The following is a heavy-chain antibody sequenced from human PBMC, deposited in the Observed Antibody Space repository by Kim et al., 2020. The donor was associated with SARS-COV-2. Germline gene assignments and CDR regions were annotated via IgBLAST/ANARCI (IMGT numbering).Heavy chain of an antibody. CDR2: IYPGDSDT. CDR3: ARSDYYGSGSYYYDY. CDR1: GYSFTSYW. J-gene: IGHJ4*02. D-gene: IGHD3-10*01. Sequence: GESLKISCKGSGYSFTSYWIGWVRQMPGKGLEWMGIIYPGDSDTRYSPSFQGQVTISAGKSISTAYLQWSSLKAPDTAMYYCARSDYYGSGSYYYDYWGQGTLVTVSS. V-gene: IGHV5-51*06.